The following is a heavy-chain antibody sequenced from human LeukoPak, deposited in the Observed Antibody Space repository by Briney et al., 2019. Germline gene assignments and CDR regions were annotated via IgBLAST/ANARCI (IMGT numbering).Heavy chain of an antibody. CDR2: INPSGGST. V-gene: IGHV1-46*01. J-gene: IGHJ3*02. CDR3: AREMLRGGVWAFDI. D-gene: IGHD3-10*01. CDR1: GYTFTRYY. Sequence: ASVKVSCKASGYTFTRYYIHWVRQAPGQGLEWMGIINPSGGSTTYAQKFQGRVTMTRDTSTSTVYMELSSLRSEDTAVYYCAREMLRGGVWAFDIWGQGTMVTVSS.